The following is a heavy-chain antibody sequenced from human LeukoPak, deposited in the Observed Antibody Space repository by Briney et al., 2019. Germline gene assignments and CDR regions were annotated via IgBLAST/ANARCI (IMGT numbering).Heavy chain of an antibody. D-gene: IGHD2-2*02. CDR3: AREERYCSSTSCYMIAFDI. J-gene: IGHJ3*02. CDR2: IYYSGST. CDR1: GGSISSGDYY. Sequence: PSQTLSLTCTVSGGSISSGDYYWSWIRQPPGKGLEWIGYIYYSGSTYYNPSLKSRVTISVDTSKNQFSLKLSSVTAADTAVYYCAREERYCSSTSCYMIAFDIWGQGTMVTVPS. V-gene: IGHV4-30-4*08.